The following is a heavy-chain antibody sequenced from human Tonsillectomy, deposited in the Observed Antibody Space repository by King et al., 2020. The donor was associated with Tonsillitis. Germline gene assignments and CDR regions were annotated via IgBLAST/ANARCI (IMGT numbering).Heavy chain of an antibody. V-gene: IGHV3-7*03. J-gene: IGHJ3*02. D-gene: IGHD1-26*01. CDR1: GFSLSNFY. CDR2: VRQDGREQ. Sequence: VQLVESGGGLVQPGGSLRLSCAASGFSLSNFYMTWVRQAPGKGLEGVANVRQDGREQFYVDSVKGRFTIYRDNTKNSVYLQMNRLRVEDTAMYYCAREGVVGGKDDAADIWGQGTVVTVSS. CDR3: AREGVVGGKDDAADI.